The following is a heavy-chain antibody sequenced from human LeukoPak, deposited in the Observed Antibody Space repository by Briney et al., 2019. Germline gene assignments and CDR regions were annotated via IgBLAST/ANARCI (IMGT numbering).Heavy chain of an antibody. D-gene: IGHD6-19*01. CDR2: IYYSGST. V-gene: IGHV4-59*08. CDR1: CGSISSYY. Sequence: SETLSLTCTASCGSISSYYGSWSRQPPGKGLEWVGYIYYSGSTNYNPSLNSPVTISVDTSKNHVSLKLSSVTAADTAVYYCESHHLYSSGWTFDYWGQGTLVTVSS. J-gene: IGHJ4*02. CDR3: ESHHLYSSGWTFDY.